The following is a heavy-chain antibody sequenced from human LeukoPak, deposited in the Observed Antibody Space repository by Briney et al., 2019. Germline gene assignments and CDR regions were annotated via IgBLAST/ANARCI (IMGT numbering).Heavy chain of an antibody. CDR2: IYYSGST. CDR3: ARQGRYYGSGSYRYFDY. V-gene: IGHV4-39*01. Sequence: SETLSLTCTVSGGSISSSSYYWGWIRQPPGKGLEWIGSIYYSGSTYYNPPLKSRVTISVDTSKNQFSLKLSSVTAADTAVYYCARQGRYYGSGSYRYFDYWGQGTLVTVSS. D-gene: IGHD3-10*01. CDR1: GGSISSSSYY. J-gene: IGHJ4*02.